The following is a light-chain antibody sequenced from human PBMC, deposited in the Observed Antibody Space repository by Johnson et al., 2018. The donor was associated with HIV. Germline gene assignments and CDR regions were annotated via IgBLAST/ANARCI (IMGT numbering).Light chain of an antibody. CDR1: SSNIGNNY. V-gene: IGLV1-51*02. Sequence: QSILTQPPSVSAAPGQKVTISCSGSSSNIGNNYVSWYQQLPGTAPKLLIYENNKRPSGIPDRFSGSKSGTSATLGITGLQTGDEADYYCGTWDSSLSAEVCGTGTKVPVL. J-gene: IGLJ1*01. CDR3: GTWDSSLSAEV. CDR2: ENN.